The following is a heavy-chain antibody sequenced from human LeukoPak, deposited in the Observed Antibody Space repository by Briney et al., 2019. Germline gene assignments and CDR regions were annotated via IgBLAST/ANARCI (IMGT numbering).Heavy chain of an antibody. Sequence: PSETLSLTCTVAGGSISSYYWSWIRQPPGKGLEWIGYIYYSGSTNYNPSLKSRVTISVDTSKNQFSLKLSSVTAADTAVYYCARDRAMVRGVNYYYGMDVWGQGTTVTVSS. CDR3: ARDRAMVRGVNYYYGMDV. V-gene: IGHV4-59*01. D-gene: IGHD3-10*01. CDR2: IYYSGST. CDR1: GGSISSYY. J-gene: IGHJ6*02.